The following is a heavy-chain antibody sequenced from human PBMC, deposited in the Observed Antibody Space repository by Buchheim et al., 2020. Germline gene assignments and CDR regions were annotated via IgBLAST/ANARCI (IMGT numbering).Heavy chain of an antibody. CDR3: ARQDWNYNWFDP. Sequence: QVQLQESGPGLVKPSETLSLTCTVSGGSISSDYWSWLRQPPGKGLEWIGYVYYSGGTNYNSSLKSRVTISIDTSKNQFSLGLRSVTAADTAVYYCARQDWNYNWFDPWGQGSL. CDR1: GGSISSDY. J-gene: IGHJ5*02. V-gene: IGHV4-59*01. CDR2: VYYSGGT. D-gene: IGHD1-7*01.